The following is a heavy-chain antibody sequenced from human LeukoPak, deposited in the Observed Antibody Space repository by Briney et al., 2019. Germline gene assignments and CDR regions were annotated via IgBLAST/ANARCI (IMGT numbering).Heavy chain of an antibody. D-gene: IGHD5-12*01. CDR2: IYYSGST. J-gene: IGHJ5*02. CDR3: ARHHVYSGYHRYWFDP. V-gene: IGHV4-39*01. CDR1: GGSISSSSYY. Sequence: PSETLSLTCTVSGGSISSSSYYWGWIRQPPGKGLEWIGSIYYSGSTYYNPSLKSRVTISVDTSKNQFSLKLSSVTAADTAVYYCARHHVYSGYHRYWFDPWGQGTLVTVSS.